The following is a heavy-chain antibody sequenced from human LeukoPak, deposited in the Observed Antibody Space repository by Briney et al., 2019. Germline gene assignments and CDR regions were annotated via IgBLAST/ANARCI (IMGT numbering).Heavy chain of an antibody. CDR3: ARDLLGELYFDF. CDR1: GFTFVSYT. CDR2: ISSTSTYI. V-gene: IGHV3-21*01. D-gene: IGHD3-10*01. J-gene: IGHJ4*02. Sequence: PGESLRLSCAASGFTFVSYTMNWFRQAPGKGLEWVSSISSTSTYIYYADSAKGRFTISRDNGGNSLYLQMNSLRAEDTAVYYCARDLLGELYFDFWGQGTLVTVSS.